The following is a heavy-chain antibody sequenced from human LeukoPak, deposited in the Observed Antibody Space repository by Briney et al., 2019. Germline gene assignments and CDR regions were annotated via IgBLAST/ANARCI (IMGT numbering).Heavy chain of an antibody. CDR2: TSSSGSTI. J-gene: IGHJ4*02. V-gene: IGHV3-11*01. D-gene: IGHD7-27*01. Sequence: GGSLRLSCAASGFTFSDYYMSWIRQAPGKGLEWVSYTSSSGSTIYYADSVKGRFTISRDNAKNSLYVQMDSLRAEDTAVYYCARGRKTGNYPPFDYWGQGTLVTVSS. CDR3: ARGRKTGNYPPFDY. CDR1: GFTFSDYY.